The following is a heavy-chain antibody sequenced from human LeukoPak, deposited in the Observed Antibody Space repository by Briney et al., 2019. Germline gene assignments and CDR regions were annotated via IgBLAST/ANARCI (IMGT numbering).Heavy chain of an antibody. CDR2: IKEDGSEK. J-gene: IGHJ3*01. CDR3: ARITSAKEYGDAFLV. CDR1: GFIFSTYW. V-gene: IGHV3-7*03. Sequence: PGGSLRLSCVASGFIFSTYWMSWVRQSPGKGLEGVAKIKEDGSEKYCVDSVKGRFSISRDNAKNSLYLHMNSLRGEDTAVYYFARITSAKEYGDAFLVWGQGTLVTVSS. D-gene: IGHD3-16*01.